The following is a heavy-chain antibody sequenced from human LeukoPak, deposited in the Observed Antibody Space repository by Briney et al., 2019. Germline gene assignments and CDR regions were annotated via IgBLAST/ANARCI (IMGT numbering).Heavy chain of an antibody. D-gene: IGHD3-10*01. CDR3: ASSYYGPSSGYFDY. Sequence: PSETQSLTCTVSGGSISSYYWSWIRQPPGKGLEWIGYIYYSGSTNYNPSLKSRVTISVDTSKNQFSLKLSSVTAADTAVYYCASSYYGPSSGYFDYWGQGTLVTVSS. CDR1: GGSISSYY. J-gene: IGHJ4*02. V-gene: IGHV4-59*01. CDR2: IYYSGST.